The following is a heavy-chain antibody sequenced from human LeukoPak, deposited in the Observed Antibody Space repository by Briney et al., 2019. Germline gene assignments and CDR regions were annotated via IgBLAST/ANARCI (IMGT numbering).Heavy chain of an antibody. CDR1: SYTFTSYG. Sequence: ASVKVSCKASSYTFTSYGISWVRQAPGQGLEWMGWISAYNGNTNYAQKLQGRVTMTTDTSTSTAYMELRSLRSDDTAVYYCARDRGAAAGKNWFDPWGQGTLVTVSS. D-gene: IGHD6-13*01. J-gene: IGHJ5*02. V-gene: IGHV1-18*01. CDR2: ISAYNGNT. CDR3: ARDRGAAAGKNWFDP.